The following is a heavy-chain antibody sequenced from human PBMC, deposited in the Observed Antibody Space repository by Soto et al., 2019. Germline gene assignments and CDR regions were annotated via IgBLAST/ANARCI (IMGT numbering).Heavy chain of an antibody. Sequence: SETLSLTCTVSGGSISSYYWSWIRQPPGKGLEWIGYIYYSGSTNYNPSLKSRVTISVDTSKNQFSLKLSSVTAADTAVYYCASNIFFTVTTAYYMDAWAKRTTLTVS. V-gene: IGHV4-59*08. CDR2: IYYSGST. CDR1: GGSISSYY. D-gene: IGHD4-17*01. CDR3: ASNIFFTVTTAYYMDA. J-gene: IGHJ6*03.